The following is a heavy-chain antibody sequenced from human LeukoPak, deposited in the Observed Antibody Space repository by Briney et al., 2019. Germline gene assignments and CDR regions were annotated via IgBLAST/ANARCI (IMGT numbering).Heavy chain of an antibody. J-gene: IGHJ6*02. CDR3: ARGDYYYYGMDV. CDR1: GGSISSYY. Sequence: SETLSLTCTVSGGSISSYYWSWIRQPPGKGLEWIGYIYYSGSTNYNPSLKSRVPISVDTSKNQFSLKLSSVTAADTAVYYCARGDYYYYGMDVWGQGTTVTVSS. V-gene: IGHV4-59*01. CDR2: IYYSGST.